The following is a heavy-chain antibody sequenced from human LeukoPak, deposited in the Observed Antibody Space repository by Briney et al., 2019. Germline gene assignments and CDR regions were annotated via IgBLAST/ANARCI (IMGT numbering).Heavy chain of an antibody. V-gene: IGHV4-30-2*01. D-gene: IGHD4-17*01. CDR3: ARVLWDYGDAFDI. J-gene: IGHJ3*02. Sequence: PSQTLSLTRAVSGGPISSGGYSWSWIRQPPGKGLEWIGYIYHSGSTYYNPSLKSRVTISVDRSKNQFSLKLSSVTAADTAVYYCARVLWDYGDAFDIWGQGTMVTVSS. CDR1: GGPISSGGYS. CDR2: IYHSGST.